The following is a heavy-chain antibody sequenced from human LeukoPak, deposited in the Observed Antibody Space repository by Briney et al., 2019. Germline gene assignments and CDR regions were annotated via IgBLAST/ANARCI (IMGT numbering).Heavy chain of an antibody. CDR3: ASTPTSSGSYFWFDP. CDR2: IYYSGST. J-gene: IGHJ5*02. CDR1: GGSISSYY. D-gene: IGHD1-26*01. Sequence: SETLSLTCTVSGGSISSYYWSWLRQPPGKGLEWIGYIYYSGSTNYNPSLKSRVTISVDTSKNQFSLKLSSVTAADTAVYYCASTPTSSGSYFWFDPGGQGTLVTVSA. V-gene: IGHV4-59*01.